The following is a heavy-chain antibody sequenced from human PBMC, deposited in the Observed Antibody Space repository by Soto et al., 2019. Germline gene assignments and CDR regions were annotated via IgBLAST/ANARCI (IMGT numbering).Heavy chain of an antibody. CDR3: AGDQGKKLRWVY. D-gene: IGHD4-17*01. V-gene: IGHV4-34*01. CDR1: GGSFSDYY. CDR2: INHSGST. J-gene: IGHJ4*02. Sequence: SETLSLTCAVYGGSFSDYYWSWIRQPPGKGLEWIGEINHSGSTSYNPSLKSRVTISADTSKNQFSLKLSSVTAADTAVYYCAGDQGKKLRWVYWGQGTLVTVSS.